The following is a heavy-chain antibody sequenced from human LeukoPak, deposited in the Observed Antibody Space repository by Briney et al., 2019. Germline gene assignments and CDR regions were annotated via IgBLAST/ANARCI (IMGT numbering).Heavy chain of an antibody. V-gene: IGHV3-23*01. D-gene: IGHD3-10*01. CDR3: ANSGVAKLWFGELLLPNYFDY. Sequence: GGSLRLACAASGFTFSSYAMSWVRQAPGKGLEWVSAIRGSGDRTHYADSVKGRFTISRDNSKNTLYLQMNSLRAEDTAVYYCANSGVAKLWFGELLLPNYFDYWGQGTLVTVSS. CDR1: GFTFSSYA. J-gene: IGHJ4*02. CDR2: IRGSGDRT.